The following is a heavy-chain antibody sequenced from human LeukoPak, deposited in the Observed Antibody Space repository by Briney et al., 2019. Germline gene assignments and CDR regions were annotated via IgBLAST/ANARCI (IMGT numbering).Heavy chain of an antibody. J-gene: IGHJ5*02. V-gene: IGHV4-59*01. CDR3: ARFHVNWFDP. CDR1: GGSISSYY. Sequence: PSETLSLTCTVSGGSISSYYWSWIRQPPGKVLEWIGYIYYSGSTNYNPSLKSRVTISVDTSKNQFSLKLSSVTAADTAVYYCARFHVNWFDPWGQGTLVTVSS. CDR2: IYYSGST.